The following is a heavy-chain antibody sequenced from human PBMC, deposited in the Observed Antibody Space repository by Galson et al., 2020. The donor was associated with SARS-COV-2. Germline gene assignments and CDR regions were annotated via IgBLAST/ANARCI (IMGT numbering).Heavy chain of an antibody. J-gene: IGHJ4*02. CDR1: GFTFSDYS. CDR3: VRDFLWSFDT. V-gene: IGHV3-48*02. Sequence: GESLKISCAASGFTFSDYSMNWVRQAPGKGLEWISYLRNPTNRIQYADSVKGRFTISRDNARNSLYLQMNSLRDEDTAVYYCVRDFLWSFDTWGQGTLVTVSS. CDR2: LRNPTNRI. D-gene: IGHD3-10*01.